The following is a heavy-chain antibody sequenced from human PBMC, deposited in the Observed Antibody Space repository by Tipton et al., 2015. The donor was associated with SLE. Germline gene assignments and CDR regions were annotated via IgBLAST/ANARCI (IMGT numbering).Heavy chain of an antibody. CDR2: IKQDGSEK. D-gene: IGHD6-19*01. CDR3: ARASSGWLDAFDI. Sequence: SLRLSCAASGFTFSSYWMSWVRQAPGKGLEWVANIKQDGSEKYYVDSVKGRFTISRDNAKNSLYLQMNSLRAEDTAVYYCARASSGWLDAFDIWGQGTMVTVSS. CDR1: GFTFSSYW. V-gene: IGHV3-7*03. J-gene: IGHJ3*02.